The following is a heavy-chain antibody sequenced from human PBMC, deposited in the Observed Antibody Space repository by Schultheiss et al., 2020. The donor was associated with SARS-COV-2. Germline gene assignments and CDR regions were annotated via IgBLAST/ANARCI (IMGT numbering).Heavy chain of an antibody. Sequence: SETLSLTCTVSGGSISSGGYYWSWIRQHPGKGLEWIGYIYYSGSTYYNPSLKSRVTISVDTSKNQFSLKLSSVTAADTAVYYCARGLYSYYDILTGPYYYGMDVWGQGTTVTVSS. CDR3: ARGLYSYYDILTGPYYYGMDV. V-gene: IGHV4-31*03. D-gene: IGHD3-9*01. CDR1: GGSISSGGYY. J-gene: IGHJ6*02. CDR2: IYYSGST.